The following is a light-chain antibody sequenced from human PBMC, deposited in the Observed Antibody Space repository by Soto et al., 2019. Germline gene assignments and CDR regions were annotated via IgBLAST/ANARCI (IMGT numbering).Light chain of an antibody. CDR3: QQYNNWPPWT. CDR2: GAS. J-gene: IGKJ1*01. CDR1: QSLSSN. Sequence: EIVLTQSPVTLSLSPGEIATLSCSASQSLSSNLAWYQQKPGQAPRLLIYGASTRATGIPARFSGSGSGTEFTLTISSLQSEDLAVYYCQQYNNWPPWTFGQGTKVDIK. V-gene: IGKV3-15*01.